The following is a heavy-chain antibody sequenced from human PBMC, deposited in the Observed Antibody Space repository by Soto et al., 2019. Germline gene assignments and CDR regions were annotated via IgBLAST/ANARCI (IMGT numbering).Heavy chain of an antibody. J-gene: IGHJ6*02. Sequence: TLSLTCTVSGGSLSSGGYYWSWIRQHPGKGLEWIGYIYYSGSTYYNPSLKSRVTISVDTSKNQFSLKLSSVTAADTAVYYCAAITIFGVRGMDVWGQGTTVTVSS. CDR2: IYYSGST. D-gene: IGHD3-3*01. V-gene: IGHV4-31*02. CDR3: AAITIFGVRGMDV. CDR1: GGSLSSGGYY.